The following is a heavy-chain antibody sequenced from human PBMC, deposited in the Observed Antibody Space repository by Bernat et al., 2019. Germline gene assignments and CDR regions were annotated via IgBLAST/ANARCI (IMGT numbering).Heavy chain of an antibody. CDR3: ARRSHPSRYYDCSGYEDY. V-gene: IGHV5-51*01. CDR2: IYPDDSDT. D-gene: IGHD3-22*01. J-gene: IGHJ4*02. CDR1: GYSFTSHW. Sequence: EVQLVQSGAEVKKPGESLKISCKGSGYSFTSHWIGWVRQMPGKGLEWMGIIYPDDSDTRYSPSFQGHGTIAADKSISTAYLHWSSLKASDTAIYYCARRSHPSRYYDCSGYEDYWGQGTLVTVSS.